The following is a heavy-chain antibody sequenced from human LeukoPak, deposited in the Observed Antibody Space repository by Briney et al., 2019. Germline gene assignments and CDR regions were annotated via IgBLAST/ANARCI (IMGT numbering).Heavy chain of an antibody. CDR3: AREGGDRKHDAFDI. CDR1: GGSISSGSYY. J-gene: IGHJ3*02. Sequence: ASETLSLTCTVSGGSISSGSYYWSWIRQPAGKGLEWIGRIYTSGSTNYNPSLKSRVTISVDTSKNQFSLKLSSVTAADTAVYYCAREGGDRKHDAFDIWGQGTMVTVSS. V-gene: IGHV4-61*02. D-gene: IGHD2-21*02. CDR2: IYTSGST.